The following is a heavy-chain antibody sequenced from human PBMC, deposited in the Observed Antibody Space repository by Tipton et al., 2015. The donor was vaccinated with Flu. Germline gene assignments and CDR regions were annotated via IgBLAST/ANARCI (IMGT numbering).Heavy chain of an antibody. D-gene: IGHD6-19*01. CDR3: ASFAYSSGWYKRWGYYFDY. CDR1: GGSISSSSYY. CDR2: IYYSGST. V-gene: IGHV4-39*07. J-gene: IGHJ4*02. Sequence: TLSLTCTVSGGSISSSSYYWGWIRQPPGKGLEWIGSIYYSGSTNYNPSLKRRVTISVDTSKNQFSLKLSPVTAADTAVYYWASFAYSSGWYKRWGYYFDYWGQGTLVTVSS.